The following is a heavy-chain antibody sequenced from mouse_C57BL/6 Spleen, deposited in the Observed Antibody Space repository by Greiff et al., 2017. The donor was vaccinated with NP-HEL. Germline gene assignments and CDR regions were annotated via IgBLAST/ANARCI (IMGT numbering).Heavy chain of an antibody. CDR1: GYTFTRYW. CDR3: ARTTRDAMDY. J-gene: IGHJ4*01. CDR2: IDPSDSYT. D-gene: IGHD2-1*01. Sequence: VQLQQPGAELVMPGASVKLSCKASGYTFTRYWMHWVKQRPGQGLEWIGEIDPSDSYTNYNQKFKGKSTLTVDKSSSTAYMQLISLTSEDSAVYYCARTTRDAMDYWGQGTSVTVSS. V-gene: IGHV1-69*01.